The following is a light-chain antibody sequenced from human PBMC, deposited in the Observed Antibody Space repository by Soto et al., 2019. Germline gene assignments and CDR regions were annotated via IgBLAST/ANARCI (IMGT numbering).Light chain of an antibody. CDR1: SSDVGGYNY. J-gene: IGLJ1*01. CDR2: EVS. Sequence: QSVLTQPASVSGSPGQSITISCNGTSSDVGGYNYVSWYQQHPGKAPKLIIYEVSNRPSGASNHFSGYKSGNTSSLTISGLQPEDEADYYCSSYTSSCTPFVFGTGTKFTGL. V-gene: IGLV2-14*01. CDR3: SSYTSSCTPFV.